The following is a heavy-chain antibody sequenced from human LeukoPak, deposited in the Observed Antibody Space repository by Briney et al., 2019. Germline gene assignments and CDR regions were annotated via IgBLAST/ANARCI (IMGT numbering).Heavy chain of an antibody. CDR2: IYTSGST. D-gene: IGHD5-12*01. V-gene: IGHV4-4*07. CDR3: AGDYGSGYDSLFHFDY. Sequence: SETLSLTCTVSGGSISSYYWSWIRQPAGKGLEWIGRIYTSGSTNYNPSLKSRVTISVDRSKNQFSLKLSSVTAADTAVYYCAGDYGSGYDSLFHFDYWGQGTLVTVPS. CDR1: GGSISSYY. J-gene: IGHJ4*02.